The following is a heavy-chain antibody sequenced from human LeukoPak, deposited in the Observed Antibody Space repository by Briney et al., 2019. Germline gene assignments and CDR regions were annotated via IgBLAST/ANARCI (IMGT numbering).Heavy chain of an antibody. CDR2: INHSGST. CDR1: GGSISSSSYY. D-gene: IGHD1-26*01. Sequence: PSETLSLTCTVSGGSISSSSYYWGWIRQPPGKGLEWIGEINHSGSTNYNPSLKSRVTISVDTSKNQFSLKLSSVTAADTAVYYCASLYQCRELPANCIDYWGQGTLVTVSS. J-gene: IGHJ4*02. V-gene: IGHV4-39*07. CDR3: ASLYQCRELPANCIDY.